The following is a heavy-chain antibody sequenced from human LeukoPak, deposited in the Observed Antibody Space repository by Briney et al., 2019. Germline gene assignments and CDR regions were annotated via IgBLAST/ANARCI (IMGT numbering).Heavy chain of an antibody. J-gene: IGHJ4*02. CDR1: GFSVSSNY. Sequence: GGSLRLSCSASGFSVSSNYMNWVRQAPGKGLEWVSIIYSGGTTYYADSVKGRFTISRDNSKNTLYLQMNSLRAEDTAVYYCAKVGPLSSTTGLGTDYWGQGTLVTVSS. V-gene: IGHV3-53*05. CDR2: IYSGGTT. CDR3: AKVGPLSSTTGLGTDY. D-gene: IGHD2/OR15-2a*01.